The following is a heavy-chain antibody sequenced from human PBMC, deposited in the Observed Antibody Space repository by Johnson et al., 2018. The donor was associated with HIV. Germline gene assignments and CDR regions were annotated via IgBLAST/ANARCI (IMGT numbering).Heavy chain of an antibody. D-gene: IGHD5-12*01. Sequence: QVQLVESGGGLVKPGGSLRLSCAASGFTFSNAWMSWVRQAPGKGLEWVAVISYDGSNKYYAASVQGRFTISRDNSKNTLYLQMNSLRAEDTAVYYCARSHRYGTMMATIRPFDIWGQGTMVTVSS. CDR1: GFTFSNAW. J-gene: IGHJ3*02. CDR2: ISYDGSNK. V-gene: IGHV3-30*03. CDR3: ARSHRYGTMMATIRPFDI.